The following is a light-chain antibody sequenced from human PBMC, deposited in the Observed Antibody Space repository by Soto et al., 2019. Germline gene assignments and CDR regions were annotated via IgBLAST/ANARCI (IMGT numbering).Light chain of an antibody. CDR3: QQYNPYSRT. Sequence: DIQMTQSPSSLSASVGDRVTITCRASQSISSYLNWYQQKPGKAPKLLIYKASTLKSGVPSRFSGSGSGTEFTLTVSSLQPDDFATYYCQQYNPYSRTFGQGTKVDIK. CDR2: KAS. V-gene: IGKV1-5*03. CDR1: QSISSY. J-gene: IGKJ1*01.